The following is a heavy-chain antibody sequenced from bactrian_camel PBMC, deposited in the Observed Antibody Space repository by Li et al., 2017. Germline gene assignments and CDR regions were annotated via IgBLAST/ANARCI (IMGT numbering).Heavy chain of an antibody. D-gene: IGHD7*01. CDR3: AEVRMVGGSCEDYEYNY. J-gene: IGHJ4*01. Sequence: HVQLVESGGGSVQAGGSLRLSCEASGYTTYYSQYCVGWFRQAPGKEREGVARIDTIGGATYYADSVKGRFTISQDEDNVNTWYLQMNNLRPEDTAMYYCAEVRMVGGSCEDYEYNYWGQGTQVTVS. CDR2: IDTIGGAT. V-gene: IGHV3S63*01. CDR1: GYTTYYSQYC.